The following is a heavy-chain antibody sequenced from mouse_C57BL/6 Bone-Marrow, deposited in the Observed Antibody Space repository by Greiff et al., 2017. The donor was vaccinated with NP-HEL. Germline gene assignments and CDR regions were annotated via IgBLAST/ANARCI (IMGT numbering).Heavy chain of an antibody. CDR1: GFNIKDDY. CDR3: TTGKYFDV. J-gene: IGHJ1*03. Sequence: VQLQQSGAELVRPGASVKLSCTASGFNIKDDYMHWVKQRPEQGLEWIGWIDPENGDTEDASKFQGKATITADTSSNTAYLQLSSLTSEDTAVYYCTTGKYFDVWGTGTTVTVSS. CDR2: IDPENGDT. V-gene: IGHV14-4*01.